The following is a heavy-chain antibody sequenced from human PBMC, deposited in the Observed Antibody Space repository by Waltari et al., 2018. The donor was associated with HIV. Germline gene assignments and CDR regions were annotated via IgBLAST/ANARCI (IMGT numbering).Heavy chain of an antibody. CDR3: ARVGASYGHGWFDP. Sequence: QVQLVQSGAEVKKPGASVKVSCKASGYTFTSYAMHWVRQAPGQRLEWMGWINAGNGNTKYSQKFQGRVTITRDTSASTAYMELSSLRSEDTAVYYCARVGASYGHGWFDPWGQGTLVTVSS. CDR2: INAGNGNT. CDR1: GYTFTSYA. J-gene: IGHJ5*02. D-gene: IGHD5-18*01. V-gene: IGHV1-3*01.